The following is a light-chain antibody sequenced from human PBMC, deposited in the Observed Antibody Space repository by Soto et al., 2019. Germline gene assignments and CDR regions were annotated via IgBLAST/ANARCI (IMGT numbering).Light chain of an antibody. CDR3: HQRQYWPPNT. CDR2: DAS. V-gene: IGKV3-11*01. Sequence: EDVLTQSPSTLSWSVGERATLSCRVSHSIGSYSALYQHQLGQPPGLLIYDASTSATGIPVRFSGSGCGTDFTLTIISLVPADVATSYCHQRQYWPPNTFGQGTRLDIK. J-gene: IGKJ5*01. CDR1: HSIGSY.